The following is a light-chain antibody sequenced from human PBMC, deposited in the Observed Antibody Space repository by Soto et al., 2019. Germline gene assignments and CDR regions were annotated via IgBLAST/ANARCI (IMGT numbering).Light chain of an antibody. CDR1: QSISNN. Sequence: EIVMTQSPATLSVSPGERATLSCRASQSISNNLAWYQQKPGQAPRLLIFGASSRATGFPARFSGSGSGTDVTLTISSLQTEDFAVYYCQQYNSWPRTFGQGTKLEIK. J-gene: IGKJ2*01. CDR3: QQYNSWPRT. V-gene: IGKV3-15*01. CDR2: GAS.